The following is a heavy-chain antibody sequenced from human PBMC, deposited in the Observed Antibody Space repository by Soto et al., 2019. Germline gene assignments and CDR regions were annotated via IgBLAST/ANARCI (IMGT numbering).Heavy chain of an antibody. J-gene: IGHJ4*02. V-gene: IGHV3-23*01. CDR1: GFTFSSYA. CDR2: MSGSGGTA. D-gene: IGHD3-3*01. Sequence: EVQLLESGGGLVQPGGSLRLSCAASGFTFSSYAMSWVRQAQGRGLEWVSGMSGSGGTAYYRDSGKGRFTISRDNSKQTLYLQMNSLRAEDTALYYCAKGPIFGVENIYDYWGQGTLVTVSS. CDR3: AKGPIFGVENIYDY.